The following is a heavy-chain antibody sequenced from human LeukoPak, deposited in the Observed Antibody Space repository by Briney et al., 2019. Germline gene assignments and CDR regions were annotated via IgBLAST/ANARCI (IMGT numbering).Heavy chain of an antibody. CDR2: IGTAGDT. CDR1: GFTFSDYD. D-gene: IGHD3-10*01. J-gene: IGHJ4*02. V-gene: IGHV3-13*01. CDR3: AKAPVGLLWFGELLY. Sequence: GGSLRLSCAASGFTFSDYDMHWVRQATGKGLEWVSAIGTAGDTYYTGSVKGRFTISRDNSKNTLYLQMNSLRAEDTAVYYCAKAPVGLLWFGELLYWGQGTLVTVSS.